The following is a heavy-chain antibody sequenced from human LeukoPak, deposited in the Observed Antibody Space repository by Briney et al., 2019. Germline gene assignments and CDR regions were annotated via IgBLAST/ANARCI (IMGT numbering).Heavy chain of an antibody. J-gene: IGHJ4*02. Sequence: PGGSLRLSCAASGFTFTNYAMSWVRQAPGEGLEWVSGISGSGGSTYYADSVKGRFTISRDSSTRTLYLQMNSLRVEDTAVYFCAGVISTSSFVFDYWGQGTLVTVSP. V-gene: IGHV3-23*01. CDR2: ISGSGGST. D-gene: IGHD6-6*01. CDR3: AGVISTSSFVFDY. CDR1: GFTFTNYA.